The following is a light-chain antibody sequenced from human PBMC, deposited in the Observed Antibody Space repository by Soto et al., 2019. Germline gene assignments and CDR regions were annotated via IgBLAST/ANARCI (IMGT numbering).Light chain of an antibody. CDR3: QHSYDTPLT. Sequence: DIQMTQSPSTLSGSVGDRVTITCRASQTISNYLNWYQHKPGKAPKLLIYAASSLQSGVPSRFSGSGSGTDFTLTISSLQPEDFATYYCQHSYDTPLTFGGGTKVDIK. J-gene: IGKJ4*01. CDR1: QTISNY. V-gene: IGKV1-39*01. CDR2: AAS.